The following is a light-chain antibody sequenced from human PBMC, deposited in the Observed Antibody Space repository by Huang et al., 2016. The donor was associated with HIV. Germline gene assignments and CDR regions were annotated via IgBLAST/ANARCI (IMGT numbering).Light chain of an antibody. CDR2: DAS. Sequence: DIQMTQSPSSLSASVGDRVTITCQASQDISNYLSWYQQRPGKAPKLLIYDASKLERGVPSRFSARGSGTDFTFTSSGLQPEDIATYYCQQYDSLPVTFGQGTRLEIK. J-gene: IGKJ5*01. V-gene: IGKV1-33*01. CDR1: QDISNY. CDR3: QQYDSLPVT.